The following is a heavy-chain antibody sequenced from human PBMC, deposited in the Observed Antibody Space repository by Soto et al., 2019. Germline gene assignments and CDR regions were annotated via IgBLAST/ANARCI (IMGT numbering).Heavy chain of an antibody. V-gene: IGHV6-1*01. CDR1: GDSVSSNSAA. CDR3: ARVLVEYSSSSAYYYYGMDV. Sequence: PSQTLSLTCAISGDSVSSNSAAWNWIRQSPSRGLEWLGRTYYRSKWYNDYAVSVKSRITINPDTSKNQFSLQLNSMTPEDTAVYYCARVLVEYSSSSAYYYYGMDVWGQGTTVTVSS. D-gene: IGHD6-6*01. J-gene: IGHJ6*02. CDR2: TYYRSKWYN.